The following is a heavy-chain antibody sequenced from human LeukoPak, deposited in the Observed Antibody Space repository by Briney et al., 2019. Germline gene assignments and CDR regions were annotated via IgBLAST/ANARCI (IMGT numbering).Heavy chain of an antibody. CDR1: GYTFTSYG. V-gene: IGHV1-18*01. D-gene: IGHD3-22*01. J-gene: IGHJ4*02. Sequence: ASVKVSCKASGYTFTSYGISWVRQAPGQGLEWMGWISACNGNTNYAQKLQGRVTMTTDTSTSTAYMELRSLRSDDTAVYYCARAEDSSGYYYYFDYWGQGTLVTVSS. CDR3: ARAEDSSGYYYYFDY. CDR2: ISACNGNT.